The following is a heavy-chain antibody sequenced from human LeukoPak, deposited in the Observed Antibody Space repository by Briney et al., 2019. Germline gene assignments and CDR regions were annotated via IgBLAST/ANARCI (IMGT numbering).Heavy chain of an antibody. Sequence: ASVKVSCKASGYTFTGYYMHWVRQATGQGLEWMGWINPNSGGTNYAQKFQGRVTMTRDTSISTAYMELSRLRSDDTAVYYCARSRDSSGWYIFFDYWGQGTLVTVSS. CDR3: ARSRDSSGWYIFFDY. D-gene: IGHD6-19*01. CDR2: INPNSGGT. J-gene: IGHJ4*02. V-gene: IGHV1-2*02. CDR1: GYTFTGYY.